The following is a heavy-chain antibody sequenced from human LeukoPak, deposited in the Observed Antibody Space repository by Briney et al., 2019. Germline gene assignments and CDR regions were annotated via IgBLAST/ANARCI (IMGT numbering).Heavy chain of an antibody. Sequence: ASVKVSCKASGYTFTSYDINWVRQATGQGLEWMGWMNPNSGNTGYAQKFQGRVTMTRNTSISTAYMELSSLRSEDTAVYYCARWVSVLAVAKVNWFDPWGQGTLVTVSS. CDR3: ARWVSVLAVAKVNWFDP. V-gene: IGHV1-8*01. J-gene: IGHJ5*02. D-gene: IGHD6-19*01. CDR1: GYTFTSYD. CDR2: MNPNSGNT.